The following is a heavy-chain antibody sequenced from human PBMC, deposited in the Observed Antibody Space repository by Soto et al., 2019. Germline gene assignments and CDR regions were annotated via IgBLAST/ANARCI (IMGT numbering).Heavy chain of an antibody. CDR3: ARWQRFSASFDP. Sequence: KTSETLSLTCTVSGGAISGYYWTWIRQSAGKGLEWIGRIYSSGGTKYNPSLQSRVTMSLDTSKNQFSLRLTSVTAADTAVYYCARWQRFSASFDPWGQGTLVTVSS. J-gene: IGHJ5*02. D-gene: IGHD3-3*01. CDR1: GGAISGYY. CDR2: IYSSGGT. V-gene: IGHV4-4*07.